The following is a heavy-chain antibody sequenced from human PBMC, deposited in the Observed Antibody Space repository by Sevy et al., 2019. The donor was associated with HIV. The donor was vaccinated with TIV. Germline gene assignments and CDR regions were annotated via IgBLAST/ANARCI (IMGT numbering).Heavy chain of an antibody. CDR3: ARVQEGITRLPPVSYYYGMDV. J-gene: IGHJ6*02. V-gene: IGHV4-4*07. Sequence: SETLSLTCTVSGGSISSYYWSWIRQPAGKGLEWIGRIYTSGSTNYNPSLKSRVTMSVDTSKNQFSLKLSSVTAADTAVYYCARVQEGITRLPPVSYYYGMDVWGQGTTVTVSS. CDR1: GGSISSYY. D-gene: IGHD3-10*01. CDR2: IYTSGST.